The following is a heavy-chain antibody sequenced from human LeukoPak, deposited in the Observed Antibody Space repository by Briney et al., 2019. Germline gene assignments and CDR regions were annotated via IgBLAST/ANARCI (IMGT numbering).Heavy chain of an antibody. J-gene: IGHJ4*02. Sequence: PSETLSLTCTVSGGSISSYYWSWIRQPAGKGLEWIGRIYSSGNTNYNPSLKSRVTMSVETPKNQCSLKLSFVTAADTAVYYCARGGSYYGDHQFDYWGQGTLVTVSS. V-gene: IGHV4-4*07. CDR1: GGSISSYY. CDR2: IYSSGNT. D-gene: IGHD1-26*01. CDR3: ARGGSYYGDHQFDY.